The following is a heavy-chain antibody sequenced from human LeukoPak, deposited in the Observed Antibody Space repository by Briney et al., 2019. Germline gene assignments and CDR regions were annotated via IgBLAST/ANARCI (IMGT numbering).Heavy chain of an antibody. CDR3: ARGFFDYVWGSYRSISFDY. D-gene: IGHD3-16*02. J-gene: IGHJ4*02. CDR1: GHTFSSYS. CDR2: ISSSSSYI. V-gene: IGHV3-21*01. Sequence: KPGGSLRLSCAASGHTFSSYSMNWVRQAPGKGLEWVSSISSSSSYIYYADSVKGRFTISRDNAKNSLYLQMNSLRAEDTAVYYCARGFFDYVWGSYRSISFDYWGQGTLVTVSS.